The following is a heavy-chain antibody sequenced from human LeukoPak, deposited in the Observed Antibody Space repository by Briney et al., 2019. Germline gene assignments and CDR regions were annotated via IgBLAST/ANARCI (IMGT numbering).Heavy chain of an antibody. CDR3: TTEAYSSSWYAFDI. V-gene: IGHV3-15*01. Sequence: GGSLRLSCAASGFTFSNAWMSWVRQAPGKGLERVGRIKSKTDGGTTDYAAPVKGRFTISRDDSKNTLYLQTNSLKTEDTAVYYCTTEAYSSSWYAFDIWGQGTMVTVSS. CDR2: IKSKTDGGTT. J-gene: IGHJ3*02. D-gene: IGHD6-13*01. CDR1: GFTFSNAW.